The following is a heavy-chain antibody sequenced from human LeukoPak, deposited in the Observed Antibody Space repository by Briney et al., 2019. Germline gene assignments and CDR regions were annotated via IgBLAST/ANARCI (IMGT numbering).Heavy chain of an antibody. D-gene: IGHD3-10*01. CDR2: IYHSGST. Sequence: ETLSLTCTVSGYSISSGYYWGWIRQPPGKGLEWIGNIYHSGSTYYNPSLKSRVTISVDTSKNQFSLKLSSVTAADTAVYYCARVGHLQYYYGSGSFQGYFDYWGQGTLVTVSS. J-gene: IGHJ4*02. CDR1: GYSISSGYY. V-gene: IGHV4-38-2*02. CDR3: ARVGHLQYYYGSGSFQGYFDY.